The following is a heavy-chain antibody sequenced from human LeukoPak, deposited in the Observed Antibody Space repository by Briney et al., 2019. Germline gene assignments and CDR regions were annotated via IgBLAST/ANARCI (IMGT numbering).Heavy chain of an antibody. V-gene: IGHV1-2*02. CDR1: GYTFTGYY. D-gene: IGHD2-2*01. J-gene: IGHJ6*03. CDR2: INPNSGGT. Sequence: ASVKVSCKASGYTFTGYYMHWVRQAPGQGLEWMGWINPNSGGTNYAQKFQGRVTMTRDTSISTAYMELSRLRSDDTAVYYCASHDCSSTSCYFFYYYYMDVWGKGTTVTVSS. CDR3: ASHDCSSTSCYFFYYYYMDV.